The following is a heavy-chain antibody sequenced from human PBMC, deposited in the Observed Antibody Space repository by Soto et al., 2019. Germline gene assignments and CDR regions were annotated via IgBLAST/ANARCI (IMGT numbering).Heavy chain of an antibody. D-gene: IGHD3-22*01. V-gene: IGHV3-30*18. Sequence: QVQLVESGGGVVQPGRSLRLSCAACGFTFRSDGMHWVRQAPGKGLEWVAVISYDGSNKYYADSVKGRFTISRDNSKNTLYLQMNSLRAEDTAVYYCAKIGPGHYYDSSGYYYEGGVYFDYWGQGTLVTASS. J-gene: IGHJ4*02. CDR3: AKIGPGHYYDSSGYYYEGGVYFDY. CDR2: ISYDGSNK. CDR1: GFTFRSDG.